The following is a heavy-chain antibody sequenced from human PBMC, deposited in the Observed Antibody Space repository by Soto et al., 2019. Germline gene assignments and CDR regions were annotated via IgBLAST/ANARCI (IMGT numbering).Heavy chain of an antibody. CDR1: GGSISSGGYY. CDR2: IYYSGST. D-gene: IGHD2-15*01. Sequence: PSDTLSLTCTVSGGSISSGGYYWSWIRQHPGKGMERIGYIYYSGSTYYNASLKSRVTISVDTSKNQCSLKLSSVSPADTAVYYYARDGMDWYCSGGSCYCPGLQQWGQGTLFTV. J-gene: IGHJ1*01. CDR3: ARDGMDWYCSGGSCYCPGLQQ. V-gene: IGHV4-31*03.